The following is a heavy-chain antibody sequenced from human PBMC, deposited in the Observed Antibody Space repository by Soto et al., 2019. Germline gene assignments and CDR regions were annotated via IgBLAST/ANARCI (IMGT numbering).Heavy chain of an antibody. CDR2: ISYSGST. CDR3: ARAFSPINCGGDCPFEY. Sequence: PSETLSLTCTVSGGSISSYYWSWIRQPPGKGLVWIGYISYSGSTNYHPSLKSRVTISVDTSKNHFSLQLNSVTAADTAVYYCARAFSPINCGGDCPFEYWAQGTLVTVSS. V-gene: IGHV4-59*01. CDR1: GGSISSYY. D-gene: IGHD2-21*01. J-gene: IGHJ4*02.